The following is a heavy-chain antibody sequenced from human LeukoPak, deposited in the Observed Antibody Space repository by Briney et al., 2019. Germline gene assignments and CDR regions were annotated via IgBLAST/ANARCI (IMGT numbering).Heavy chain of an antibody. J-gene: IGHJ4*02. D-gene: IGHD5-24*01. V-gene: IGHV3-23*01. CDR3: AKDFQRSNYYFDS. CDR1: GFTFKSYA. Sequence: SGGSLRLSCAASGFTFKSYAMSWVRQAPGKGLEWVSVISGSGGSTYYADSVKGRFTISRDNSKDTLYLQMNSLRAEDTAIYYCAKDFQRSNYYFDSWGQGSQVTVSS. CDR2: ISGSGGST.